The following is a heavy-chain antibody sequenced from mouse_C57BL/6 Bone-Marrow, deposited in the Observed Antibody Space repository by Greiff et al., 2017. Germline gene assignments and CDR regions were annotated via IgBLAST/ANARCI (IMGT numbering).Heavy chain of an antibody. J-gene: IGHJ3*01. CDR3: ASRLGFAY. CDR2: IWRGGST. Sequence: QVQLQQSGPGLVQPSPSLSITCTVSGFSLTSYGVHWVRQPPGKGLEWLGVIWRGGSTDYNAAFISRLNISKDNSKSQVFFKMNSLQADDTARYYCASRLGFAYWGQGTLVTVSA. CDR1: GFSLTSYG. V-gene: IGHV2-4*01. D-gene: IGHD3-1*01.